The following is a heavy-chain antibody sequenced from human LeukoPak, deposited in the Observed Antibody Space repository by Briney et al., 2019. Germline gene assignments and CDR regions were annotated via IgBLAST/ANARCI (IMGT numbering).Heavy chain of an antibody. D-gene: IGHD3-3*01. CDR2: INHSGST. V-gene: IGHV4-34*01. CDR3: ARGRRNYDFWSGSSPRGWFDY. CDR1: GGSFSGYY. J-gene: IGHJ5*01. Sequence: SETLSLTCAVYGGSFSGYYWSWIRQPPGKGLEWIGEINHSGSTNYNPSLKSRVTISVDTSKNQFSLKLSSVTAADTAVYYCARGRRNYDFWSGSSPRGWFDYWGQGTLVTVSS.